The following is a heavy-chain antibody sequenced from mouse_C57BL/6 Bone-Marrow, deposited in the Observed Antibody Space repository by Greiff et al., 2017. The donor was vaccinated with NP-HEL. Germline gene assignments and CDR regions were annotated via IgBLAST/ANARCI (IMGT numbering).Heavy chain of an antibody. CDR2: IDPNSGGT. Sequence: VQLQQPGADLVKPGASVKLSCKASGYTFTSYWMHWVKQRPGRGLEWIGRIDPNSGGTKFNEKFKTKATLTVDKPSSTAYMQLSSLTSEDSAVYYCARYYYGSRGWYFDVWGTGTTVTLSS. D-gene: IGHD1-1*01. CDR3: ARYYYGSRGWYFDV. J-gene: IGHJ1*03. CDR1: GYTFTSYW. V-gene: IGHV1-72*01.